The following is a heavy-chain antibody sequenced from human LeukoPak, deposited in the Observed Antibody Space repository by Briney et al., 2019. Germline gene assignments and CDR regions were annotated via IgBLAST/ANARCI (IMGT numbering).Heavy chain of an antibody. CDR2: ISSSSSTI. Sequence: GGSLRLSCAASGFTFSSYSMNWVRQAPGKGLEWVSYISSSSSTIYYADSVKGRFTISRDNAKNSLYLQMNSLRVEDTAVYYCARDMEPRNYYDSSGTPDYWGQGTLVTVSS. V-gene: IGHV3-48*04. D-gene: IGHD3-22*01. CDR3: ARDMEPRNYYDSSGTPDY. CDR1: GFTFSSYS. J-gene: IGHJ4*02.